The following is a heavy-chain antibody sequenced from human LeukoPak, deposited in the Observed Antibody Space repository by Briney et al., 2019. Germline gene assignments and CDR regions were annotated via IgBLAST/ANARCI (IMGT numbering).Heavy chain of an antibody. D-gene: IGHD1-26*01. V-gene: IGHV4-59*08. CDR2: IYYSGST. Sequence: SETLSLTCTVSGVSISSYYWSWIRQPPGKGLEWIGYIYYSGSTNYNPSLKSRVTISVDTSKNQFSLKLSSVTAADTAVYYCARSGTVGAMPVWGQGTLVTVSS. CDR1: GVSISSYY. CDR3: ARSGTVGAMPV. J-gene: IGHJ4*02.